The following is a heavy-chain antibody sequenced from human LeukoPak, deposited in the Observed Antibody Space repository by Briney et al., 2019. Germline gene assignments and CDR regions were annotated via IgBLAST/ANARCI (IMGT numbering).Heavy chain of an antibody. J-gene: IGHJ1*01. V-gene: IGHV3-21*01. Sequence: PGGSLRLSCAASGLTPNTYNMNWVRQAPGEGLEWVSYISSSSSYRYYADSVKGRFTISRDNAKNSVYLQMNSLRVEDTAVYYCARDRLTYTSMDLGYFQHWGQGTLVTVSS. D-gene: IGHD5-18*01. CDR1: GLTPNTYN. CDR2: ISSSSSYR. CDR3: ARDRLTYTSMDLGYFQH.